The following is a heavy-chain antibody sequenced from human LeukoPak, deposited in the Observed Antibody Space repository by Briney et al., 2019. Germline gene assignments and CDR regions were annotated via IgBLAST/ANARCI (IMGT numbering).Heavy chain of an antibody. Sequence: PSQTLSLTCTVSGGSISSGSYYWSWIRQPAGKGLEWIGRIYTSGSTNYNPSLKSRVTISVDTSKNQFSLKLSSVTAADTAVYYCAYDVGPWGQGTLVTVSS. CDR3: AYDVGP. CDR1: GGSISSGSYY. D-gene: IGHD3-22*01. CDR2: IYTSGST. J-gene: IGHJ5*02. V-gene: IGHV4-61*02.